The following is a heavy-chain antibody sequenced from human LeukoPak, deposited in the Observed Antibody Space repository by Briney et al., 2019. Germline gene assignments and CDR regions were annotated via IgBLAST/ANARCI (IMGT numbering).Heavy chain of an antibody. V-gene: IGHV3-23*01. Sequence: GGSLRLSCAASGFTFSSYAMSWVRQAPGKGLEWVSAISGSGGSTYYADSVKGRFTISRDNSENTLYLQMNSVRAEDTAVYYCARGGTAAGDRDYFDYWGQGTLVTVSS. J-gene: IGHJ4*02. CDR2: ISGSGGST. CDR1: GFTFSSYA. CDR3: ARGGTAAGDRDYFDY. D-gene: IGHD6-13*01.